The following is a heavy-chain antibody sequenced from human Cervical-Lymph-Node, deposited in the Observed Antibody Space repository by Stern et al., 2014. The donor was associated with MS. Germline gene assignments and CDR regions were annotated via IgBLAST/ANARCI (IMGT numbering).Heavy chain of an antibody. D-gene: IGHD3-22*01. J-gene: IGHJ3*02. CDR3: AKGRDSSGYDALDI. Sequence: VQLVESGGGAVQPGRSLRLSCVASEFTFSDHGMHWVRQAPGKGLEWVAIISYHGSEKHYADSVKGRFAISRDNSKDTRYLQMNSLRAEDTAVYYCAKGRDSSGYDALDIWGQGTMVTVSS. CDR1: EFTFSDHG. V-gene: IGHV3-30*18. CDR2: ISYHGSEK.